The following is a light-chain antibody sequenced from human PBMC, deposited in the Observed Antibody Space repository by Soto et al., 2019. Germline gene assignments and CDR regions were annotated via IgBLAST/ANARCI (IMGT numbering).Light chain of an antibody. V-gene: IGLV4-60*03. CDR1: SGHSSYI. Sequence: QSVLTQSSSASASLGSSVKLTCTLSSGHSSYIIAWHQQQPGKAPRYLMKLEGSGSYNKGSGVPDRFSGSSSGADRYPTISNLQSEDEADYYCETWDSNTRVFGGGTKETVL. J-gene: IGLJ2*01. CDR3: ETWDSNTRV. CDR2: LEGSGSY.